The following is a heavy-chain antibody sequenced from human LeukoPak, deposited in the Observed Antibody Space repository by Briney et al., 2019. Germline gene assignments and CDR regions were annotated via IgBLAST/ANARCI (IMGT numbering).Heavy chain of an antibody. Sequence: ASVKVSCKASGYTCTSYDISWVRQAPGQGLEWMGWISTYKGNTNYAQKVQGRVTMTTDTSTSTAYMELSSLRSDDTAVYYCARNILGASPFYGMDVCGQGTTVTVSS. CDR2: ISTYKGNT. V-gene: IGHV1-18*01. CDR3: ARNILGASPFYGMDV. CDR1: GYTCTSYD. J-gene: IGHJ6*02. D-gene: IGHD1-26*01.